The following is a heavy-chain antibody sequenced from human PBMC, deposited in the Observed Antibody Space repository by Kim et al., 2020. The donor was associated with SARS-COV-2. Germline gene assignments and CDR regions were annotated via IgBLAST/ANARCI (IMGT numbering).Heavy chain of an antibody. CDR2: IYYSGST. CDR1: GGSISSSSYY. D-gene: IGHD3-22*01. CDR3: ARRRHVITMTNWFDP. V-gene: IGHV4-39*01. Sequence: SETLSLTCTVSGGSISSSSYYWGWIRQPPGKGLEWIGSIYYSGSTYYNPSLKSRVTISVDTSKNQFSLKLSSVTAADTAVYYCARRRHVITMTNWFDPWGQGTLCTVSS. J-gene: IGHJ5*02.